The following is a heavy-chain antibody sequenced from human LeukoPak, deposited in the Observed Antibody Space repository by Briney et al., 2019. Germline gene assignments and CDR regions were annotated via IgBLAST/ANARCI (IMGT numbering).Heavy chain of an antibody. CDR2: ISGSGGST. CDR1: GFTFSSYA. V-gene: IGHV3-23*01. CDR3: AKDPPGRRFGDPATDY. Sequence: GGSLRLSCAASGFTFSSYAMSWVRQAPGKGLEWVSAISGSGGSTYYADSVKGRFTISRDNSKNTLYLQMNSLRAEDTAVYYCAKDPPGRRFGDPATDYWGQGTLVTVSS. D-gene: IGHD3-10*01. J-gene: IGHJ4*02.